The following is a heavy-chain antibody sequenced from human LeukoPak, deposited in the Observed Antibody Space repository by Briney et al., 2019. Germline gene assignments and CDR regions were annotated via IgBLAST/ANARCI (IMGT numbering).Heavy chain of an antibody. J-gene: IGHJ4*02. V-gene: IGHV4-30-4*01. CDR2: IYYSGST. CDR3: ASIAAAGYYFDY. D-gene: IGHD6-13*01. CDR1: GGSISSGDYY. Sequence: PSQTLSLTCTVSGGSISSGDYYWSWIRQPPGKGLEWIGYIYYSGSTYYNPSLKSRVTTSVDTSKNQFSLKLSSVTAADTAVYYCASIAAAGYYFDYWGQGTLVTVSS.